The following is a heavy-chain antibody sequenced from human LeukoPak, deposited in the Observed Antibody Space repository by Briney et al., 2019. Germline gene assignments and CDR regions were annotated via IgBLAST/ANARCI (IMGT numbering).Heavy chain of an antibody. CDR3: ARVSGRMSGYDSGFDY. D-gene: IGHD5-12*01. CDR1: GFSLSTTAMF. J-gene: IGHJ4*02. CDR2: IDWDDEK. Sequence: SGPTLVNPTQTLTLTCTFSGFSLSTTAMFVSWIRQPPGKALEWLAVIDWDDEKYYSPSLKTRLTISKDTSENQVVLTMTNMDPVDTATYYCARVSGRMSGYDSGFDYWGQGTLVTVSS. V-gene: IGHV2-70*01.